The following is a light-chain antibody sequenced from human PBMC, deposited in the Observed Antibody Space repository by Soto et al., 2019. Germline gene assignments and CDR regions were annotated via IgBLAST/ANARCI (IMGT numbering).Light chain of an antibody. CDR3: SSYTGSSTPYV. CDR1: SSDVGGYNY. CDR2: EVS. Sequence: QSALTQPASVSGSPGQSITISCTGTSSDVGGYNYVSWYQQLPGKAPKLMIYEVSNRPSGVSNRFSGSKSGNTASLTISGLQAEDAADYYCSSYTGSSTPYVFGTGTKLTVL. J-gene: IGLJ1*01. V-gene: IGLV2-14*01.